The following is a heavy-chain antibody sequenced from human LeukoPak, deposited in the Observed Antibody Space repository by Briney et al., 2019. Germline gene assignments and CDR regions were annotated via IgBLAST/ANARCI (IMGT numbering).Heavy chain of an antibody. V-gene: IGHV3-30*18. CDR2: ISHDGSNK. J-gene: IGHJ6*02. D-gene: IGHD3-10*01. CDR3: AKDQGALLWFGELLSSKYYYYGMDV. CDR1: GFTFSSYG. Sequence: GGSLRLSCAASGFTFSSYGMHWVRQAPGKGLEWVAVISHDGSNKYYADSVKGRFTISRDNSKNTLYLQMNSLRAEDTAVYYCAKDQGALLWFGELLSSKYYYYGMDVWGQGTTVTVSS.